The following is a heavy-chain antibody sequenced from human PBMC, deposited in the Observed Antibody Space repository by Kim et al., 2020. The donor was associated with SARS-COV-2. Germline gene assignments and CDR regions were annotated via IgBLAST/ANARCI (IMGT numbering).Heavy chain of an antibody. J-gene: IGHJ6*02. CDR2: INQDGGEK. CDR3: ARDMGESGIEGSTEGYYYTYYDMDV. D-gene: IGHD3-16*01. CDR1: GFTFSSYC. V-gene: IGHV3-7*03. Sequence: GGSLRLSCAASGFTFSSYCMSWVRQAPGKGLEWVANINQDGGEKYYVDSVKGRFTISRDNAKNSLYLQMNSLRAEDTAVYYCARDMGESGIEGSTEGYYYTYYDMDVWGQGTPVTVSS.